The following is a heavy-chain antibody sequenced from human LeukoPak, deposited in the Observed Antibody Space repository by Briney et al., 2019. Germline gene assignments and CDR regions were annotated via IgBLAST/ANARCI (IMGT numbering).Heavy chain of an antibody. CDR2: INPNSGGT. Sequence: EASVKVSCKASGYTFTGYYMHWVRQAPGQGLEWMGWINPNSGGTNYAQKFQGRVTMTRDTSISTAYMELSRLRSDDTAVYYCARALNRSVRGSLSPFDIWGQGTMVTVSS. CDR1: GYTFTGYY. J-gene: IGHJ3*02. D-gene: IGHD3-10*01. V-gene: IGHV1-2*02. CDR3: ARALNRSVRGSLSPFDI.